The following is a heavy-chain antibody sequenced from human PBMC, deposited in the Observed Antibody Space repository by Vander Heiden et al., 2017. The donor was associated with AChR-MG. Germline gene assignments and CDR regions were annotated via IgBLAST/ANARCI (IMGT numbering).Heavy chain of an antibody. CDR1: GFPFSSYA. V-gene: IGHV3-23*01. CDR3: AKDQIAVAGISSPNPNFDY. CDR2: ISGSGGST. J-gene: IGHJ4*02. D-gene: IGHD6-19*01. Sequence: EVQLLESGGGLVQPGGSLRLSCAASGFPFSSYAMRWVRQAPGKGLEWVSAISGSGGSTYYADSVKGRFTISRDNSKNTLYLQMNSLRAEDTAVYYCAKDQIAVAGISSPNPNFDYWGQGTLVTVSS.